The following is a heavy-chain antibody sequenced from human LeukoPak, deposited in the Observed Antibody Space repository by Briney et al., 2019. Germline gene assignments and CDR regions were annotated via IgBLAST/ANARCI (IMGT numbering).Heavy chain of an antibody. CDR1: AGSMTSFY. CDR3: ARDSLYSGSVEPLGC. D-gene: IGHD3-10*01. CDR2: IYTFGGT. Sequence: SETLSLTCSVSAGSMTSFYWNWVRQPVGKGLEWIGQIYTFGGTNYNPSLRSRVTMSVDTSKNQYSLQLTSVTAADTGVYYCARDSLYSGSVEPLGCWGQGILVIVSS. V-gene: IGHV4-4*07. J-gene: IGHJ4*02.